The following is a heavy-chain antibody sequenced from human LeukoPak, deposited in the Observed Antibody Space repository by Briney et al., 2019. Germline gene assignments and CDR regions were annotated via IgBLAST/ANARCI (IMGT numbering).Heavy chain of an antibody. Sequence: GGSLRLSCAASGFTFSSYSMNWVRQAPGKGLEWVSSISSSSSYIYYADSVKGRFTISRDNAKNTLYLQMNSLSAEDTAVYYCARDLGSYRPYYFDYWGQGTLVTVSS. V-gene: IGHV3-21*01. J-gene: IGHJ4*02. CDR2: ISSSSSYI. CDR3: ARDLGSYRPYYFDY. D-gene: IGHD1-26*01. CDR1: GFTFSSYS.